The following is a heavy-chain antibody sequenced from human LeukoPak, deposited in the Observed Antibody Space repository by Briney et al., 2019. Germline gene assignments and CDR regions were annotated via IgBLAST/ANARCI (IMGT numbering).Heavy chain of an antibody. CDR1: GYTFSGYY. CDR2: INPNSGGT. V-gene: IGHV1-2*02. J-gene: IGHJ4*02. Sequence: ASVKVSCKASGYTFSGYYMHWVRQAPGQGLEWMGWINPNSGGTNYAQKFQGRVTMTRDTSISTAYMELIRLRSANTAVYYCARVGRAFTARSSFFDYWGQGTLVTVS. CDR3: ARVGRAFTARSSFFDY. D-gene: IGHD6-6*01.